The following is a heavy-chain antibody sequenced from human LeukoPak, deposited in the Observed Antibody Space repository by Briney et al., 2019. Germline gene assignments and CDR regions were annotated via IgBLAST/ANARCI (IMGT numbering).Heavy chain of an antibody. D-gene: IGHD3-3*01. CDR3: ARVDYDFWSGYYYFDY. Sequence: ASETLSLTCTVSGASSSSYYWSWIRQPPGKGLEWIGYIYYSGSTNYNPSLKSRVTISVGTSKNQFSLKLSSVTPADTAVYYCARVDYDFWSGYYYFDYWGQGTLVTVSS. V-gene: IGHV4-59*01. CDR2: IYYSGST. CDR1: GASSSSYY. J-gene: IGHJ4*02.